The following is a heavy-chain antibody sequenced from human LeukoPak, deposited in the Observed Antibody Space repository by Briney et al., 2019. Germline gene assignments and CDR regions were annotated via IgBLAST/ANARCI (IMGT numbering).Heavy chain of an antibody. CDR1: GYTFTGYY. J-gene: IGHJ4*02. V-gene: IGHV1-2*02. D-gene: IGHD2-21*02. Sequence: ASVKVSCKASGYTFTGYYMHWVRQAPGQGLEWMGWINPNSGGTNYGQKFQGRVTMTRDTSISTAYMELSSLRSEDTAVYYCARGREVVVTATLPYDYWGQGTLVTVSS. CDR2: INPNSGGT. CDR3: ARGREVVVTATLPYDY.